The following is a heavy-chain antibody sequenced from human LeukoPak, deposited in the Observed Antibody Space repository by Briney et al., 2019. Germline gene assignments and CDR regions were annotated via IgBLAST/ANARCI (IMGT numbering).Heavy chain of an antibody. Sequence: QPGGSLRLSCAASGFTVSANYMTWVRQAPGKGLEWVSSISSSSSYIYYADSVKGRFTISRDNAKNSLYLQMNSLRAEDTAVYYCARPLSPALYDILTGRGDAFDIWGQGTMVTVSS. CDR3: ARPLSPALYDILTGRGDAFDI. J-gene: IGHJ3*02. CDR2: ISSSSSYI. CDR1: GFTVSANY. V-gene: IGHV3-21*01. D-gene: IGHD3-9*01.